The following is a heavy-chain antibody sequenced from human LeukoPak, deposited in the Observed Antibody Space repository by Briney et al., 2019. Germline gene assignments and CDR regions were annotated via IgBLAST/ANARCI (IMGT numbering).Heavy chain of an antibody. D-gene: IGHD2-15*01. CDR2: ISYDGSNK. Sequence: GGSLRLSCAASRFAFSDFDKIWVRQAPGKGLEWVAVISYDGSNKYYADSVKGRFTISRDNSKNTLYLQMNSLRAEDTALYYCAKFDEYSVGVDYWGQGTLVTVSS. V-gene: IGHV3-30*18. CDR3: AKFDEYSVGVDY. CDR1: RFAFSDFD. J-gene: IGHJ4*02.